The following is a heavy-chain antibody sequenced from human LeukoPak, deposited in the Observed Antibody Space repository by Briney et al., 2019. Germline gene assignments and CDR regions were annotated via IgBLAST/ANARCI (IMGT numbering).Heavy chain of an antibody. D-gene: IGHD6-13*01. J-gene: IGHJ4*02. CDR1: GDSVSSNSAA. CDR2: TYYRFKWYN. V-gene: IGHV6-1*01. Sequence: SQTLSLTCAISGDSVSSNSAAWNWIRQSPSRGLEWLGRTYYRFKWYNDYAVSVKSRITINPDTSKNQFSLQLNSVTPEDTAVYYCARGAGPKQQLTAYYFDYWGQGTLVTVSS. CDR3: ARGAGPKQQLTAYYFDY.